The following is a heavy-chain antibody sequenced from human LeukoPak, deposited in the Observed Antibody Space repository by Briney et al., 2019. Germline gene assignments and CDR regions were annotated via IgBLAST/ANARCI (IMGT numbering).Heavy chain of an antibody. V-gene: IGHV4-30-2*01. CDR3: ARVSRVGAQSPIDY. Sequence: SETLSLTCTVSGGSISSGGYYWSWIRQPPGKGLEWIGYIYHSGSTYYNPSLKSRVTISVDRSKNQFSLKLSSVTAADTAVYYCARVSRVGAQSPIDYWGQGTLVTVSS. J-gene: IGHJ4*02. D-gene: IGHD1-26*01. CDR2: IYHSGST. CDR1: GGSISSGGYY.